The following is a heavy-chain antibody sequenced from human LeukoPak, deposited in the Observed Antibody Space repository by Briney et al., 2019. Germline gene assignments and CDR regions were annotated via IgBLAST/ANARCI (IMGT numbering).Heavy chain of an antibody. Sequence: GGSLRLSCAASGLTFSSYAMSWVRQAPGKGLEWVSSISGSGSNTYYADSVKGRFTISRDNSKNTLYLQMNSLRAEDTAVYYCARSSTTADAFDIWGQGTMVTVSS. D-gene: IGHD2-2*01. CDR1: GLTFSSYA. CDR2: ISGSGSNT. CDR3: ARSSTTADAFDI. J-gene: IGHJ3*02. V-gene: IGHV3-23*01.